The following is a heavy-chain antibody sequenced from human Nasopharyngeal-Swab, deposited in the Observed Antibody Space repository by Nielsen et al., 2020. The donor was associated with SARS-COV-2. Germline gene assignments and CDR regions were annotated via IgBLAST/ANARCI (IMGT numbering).Heavy chain of an antibody. V-gene: IGHV2-26*01. CDR1: GFSLSNVRMG. J-gene: IGHJ5*02. D-gene: IGHD1-26*01. CDR2: FFSNDEK. CDR3: ARSIPAVGSWFDP. Sequence: SGPTLVKPTETLTLTCTVSGFSLSNVRMGVSWIRQPPGKALEWLAHFFSNDEKSYSASLKSRLTISKDTSKSQVVLTMTNMDPVDTATYYCARSIPAVGSWFDPWGQGTLVTVSS.